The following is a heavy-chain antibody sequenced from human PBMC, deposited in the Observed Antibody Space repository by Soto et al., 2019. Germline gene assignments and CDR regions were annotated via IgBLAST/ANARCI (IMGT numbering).Heavy chain of an antibody. CDR2: FSYDGRNK. CDR1: GFTFSRYA. D-gene: IGHD3-22*01. Sequence: GGSLRLSCAASGFTFSRYAMHWVRQAPGKGLEWVAVFSYDGRNKYYADSVKGRFTIARDNSKNTLYLQVYSLRAEDTAVYYCARVHYYDSSAFYYVSFYYFGMDVWGQGTTVTVSS. CDR3: ARVHYYDSSAFYYVSFYYFGMDV. V-gene: IGHV3-30*04. J-gene: IGHJ6*02.